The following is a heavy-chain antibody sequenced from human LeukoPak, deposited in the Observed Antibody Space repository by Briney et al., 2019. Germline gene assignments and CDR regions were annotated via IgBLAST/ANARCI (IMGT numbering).Heavy chain of an antibody. CDR2: MSYSGST. V-gene: IGHV4-59*08. CDR1: ADSISNYY. D-gene: IGHD2-21*02. Sequence: SETLSLTCSVSADSISNYYWSWIRQPPGKGLQWIGYMSYSGSTNYNPSLKSRVTISVDTSKNQFSLKLSSVTAADTAVYYCARHQELLSWVWDYWGQGTLVTVSS. J-gene: IGHJ4*02. CDR3: ARHQELLSWVWDY.